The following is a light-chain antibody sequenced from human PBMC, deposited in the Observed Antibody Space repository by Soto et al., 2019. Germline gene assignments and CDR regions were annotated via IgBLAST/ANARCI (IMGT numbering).Light chain of an antibody. Sequence: QSALTQPPSASGSPGQSVTISCTGTSSDVGGYNYVSWYQQHPGKAPKLMIYEVSKRPSGVPDRFSGSKSGNTASLTVAGLHAEDEADYYCSSYPVVFGGGTKLTVL. CDR1: SSDVGGYNY. CDR3: SSYPVV. V-gene: IGLV2-8*01. J-gene: IGLJ2*01. CDR2: EVS.